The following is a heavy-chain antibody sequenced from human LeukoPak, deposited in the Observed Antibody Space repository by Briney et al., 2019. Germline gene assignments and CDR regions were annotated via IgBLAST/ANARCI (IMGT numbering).Heavy chain of an antibody. V-gene: IGHV3-15*01. J-gene: IGHJ4*02. CDR1: VFTFSNAW. Sequence: RTGGSLRLSCAASVFTFSNAWVTWVRQVPGKGLEWVGRIKSKTDGGTTDYAAPVKGRFTISRDNSENTLYLQMNSLKTEDTAVYYCTAVDFDYWGQGTLVTVSS. CDR2: IKSKTDGGTT. D-gene: IGHD4-23*01. CDR3: TAVDFDY.